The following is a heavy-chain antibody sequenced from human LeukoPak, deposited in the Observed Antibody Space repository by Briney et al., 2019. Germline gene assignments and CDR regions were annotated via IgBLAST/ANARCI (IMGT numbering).Heavy chain of an antibody. CDR1: GYTFSGYH. CDR3: ARDRGFGIAAAGTMKITYFDY. Sequence: ASVKVSCKASGYTFSGYHMHWVRQAPGQGLEWMGWINTNTGNPTYAQGFTGRFVFSLDTSVSTAYLQISSLKAEDTAVYYCARDRGFGIAAAGTMKITYFDYWGQGTLVTVSS. CDR2: INTNTGNP. D-gene: IGHD6-13*01. J-gene: IGHJ4*02. V-gene: IGHV7-4-1*02.